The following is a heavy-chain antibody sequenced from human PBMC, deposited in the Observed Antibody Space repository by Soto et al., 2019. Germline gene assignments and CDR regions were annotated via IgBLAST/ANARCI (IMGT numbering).Heavy chain of an antibody. J-gene: IGHJ6*03. CDR3: ARSAWVTTSFYYYYYMDV. V-gene: IGHV3-33*01. CDR2: IWYDGSNK. D-gene: IGHD4-17*01. Sequence: GGSLRLSCAASGFTFSSYGMHWVRQAPGKGLEWVAVIWYDGSNKYYADSVKGRFTISRDNSKNTLYLQMNSLRAEDTAVYYCARSAWVTTSFYYYYYMDVWGKGTTVTVSS. CDR1: GFTFSSYG.